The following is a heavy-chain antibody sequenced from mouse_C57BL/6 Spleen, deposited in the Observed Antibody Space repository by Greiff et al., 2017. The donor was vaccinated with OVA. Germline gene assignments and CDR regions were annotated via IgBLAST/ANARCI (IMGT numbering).Heavy chain of an antibody. Sequence: EVQLQQSGPELVKPGASVKISCKASGYTFTDYYMNWVKQSHGKSLEWIGDINPNNGGTSYNQKFKGKATLTVDKSSSTAYMELRSLTSEDSAVYYCARWDGYYGAMDYWGQGTSVTVSS. CDR3: ARWDGYYGAMDY. CDR2: INPNNGGT. V-gene: IGHV1-26*01. CDR1: GYTFTDYY. D-gene: IGHD2-3*01. J-gene: IGHJ4*01.